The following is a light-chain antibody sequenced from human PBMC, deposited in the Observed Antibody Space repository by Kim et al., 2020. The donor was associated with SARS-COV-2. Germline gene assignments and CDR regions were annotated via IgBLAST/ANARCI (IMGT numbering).Light chain of an antibody. Sequence: SPGERAPLSCRASQSVSNSYFAWYQQKPGQAPRLLIYAVSRRATGIPDRFSGSGSGTAFTLTISRLEPEDFAVYYCQQYGGSPPYTFGQGTKLEI. CDR2: AVS. CDR1: QSVSNSY. V-gene: IGKV3-20*01. J-gene: IGKJ2*01. CDR3: QQYGGSPPYT.